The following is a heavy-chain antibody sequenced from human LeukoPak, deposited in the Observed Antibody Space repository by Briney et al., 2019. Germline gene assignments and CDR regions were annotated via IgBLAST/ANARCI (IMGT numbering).Heavy chain of an antibody. Sequence: SETLSLTCTVSGGSISSSSYYWGWIRQPPGKGLEWIGSIYYSGSTYYNPSLKSQVTISVDTSKNQFSLKLSSVTAADTAVYYCARDGESWLLPWGQGTLVTVSS. D-gene: IGHD3-22*01. J-gene: IGHJ5*02. V-gene: IGHV4-39*07. CDR3: ARDGESWLLP. CDR2: IYYSGST. CDR1: GGSISSSSYY.